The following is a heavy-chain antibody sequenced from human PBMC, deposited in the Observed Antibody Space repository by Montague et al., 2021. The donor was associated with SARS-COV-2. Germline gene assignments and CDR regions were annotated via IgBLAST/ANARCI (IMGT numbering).Heavy chain of an antibody. Sequence: SETLSLTCAVSGGSFTRHYWSWIRQAPGKGLEWIGYFYYSGSTTYNPSLKSRVTIPVDTSKNQFSLKLSSVTAADTAVYYCARNYYDSTIGLGAFDIWGQGTTVTVSS. CDR3: ARNYYDSTIGLGAFDI. CDR1: GGSFTRHY. CDR2: FYYSGST. V-gene: IGHV4-59*11. D-gene: IGHD3-22*01. J-gene: IGHJ3*02.